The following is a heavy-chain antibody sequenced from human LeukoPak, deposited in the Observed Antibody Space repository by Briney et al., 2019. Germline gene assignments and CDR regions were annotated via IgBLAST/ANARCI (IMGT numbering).Heavy chain of an antibody. D-gene: IGHD5-18*01. J-gene: IGHJ5*02. V-gene: IGHV3-33*06. Sequence: GGSLRLSCAASGFTFSSYGMHWVRQAPGKGLEWVAVIWYGGSNKYYADSVKGRFTISRDNSKNTLYLQMNSLRAEDTAVYYCAKDGGYGPQNWFDPWGQGTLVTVSS. CDR1: GFTFSSYG. CDR2: IWYGGSNK. CDR3: AKDGGYGPQNWFDP.